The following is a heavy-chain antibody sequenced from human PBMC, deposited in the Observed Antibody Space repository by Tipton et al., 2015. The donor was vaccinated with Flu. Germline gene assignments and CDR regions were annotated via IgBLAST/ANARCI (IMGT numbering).Heavy chain of an antibody. CDR1: GGSLTGDY. Sequence: TLSLTRAVSGGSLTGDYWSWIRQTPEKGLEWIGEVTESANTKYNPSLASRVSISIDTSKKHFSLKMTSVTAADTGVYYCARGFMIFGVSWFDPWGQGTVVTVSS. V-gene: IGHV4-34*01. CDR2: VTESANT. D-gene: IGHD3/OR15-3a*01. CDR3: ARGFMIFGVSWFDP. J-gene: IGHJ5*02.